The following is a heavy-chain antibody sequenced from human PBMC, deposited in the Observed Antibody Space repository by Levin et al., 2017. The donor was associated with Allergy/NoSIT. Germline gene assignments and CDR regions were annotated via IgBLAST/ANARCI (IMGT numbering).Heavy chain of an antibody. CDR2: ISSSSSTI. J-gene: IGHJ6*02. D-gene: IGHD2-2*01. Sequence: GGSLRLSCAASGFTFSSYSMNWVRQAPGKGLEWVSYISSSSSTIYYADSVKGRFTISRDNAKNSLYLQMNSLRAEDTAVYYCATFLTPKCQSYCSSTSCFCYYYGMDVWGQGTTVTVSS. V-gene: IGHV3-48*01. CDR3: ATFLTPKCQSYCSSTSCFCYYYGMDV. CDR1: GFTFSSYS.